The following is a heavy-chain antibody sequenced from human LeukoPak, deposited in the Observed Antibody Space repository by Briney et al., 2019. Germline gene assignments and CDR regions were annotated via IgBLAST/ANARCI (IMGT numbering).Heavy chain of an antibody. D-gene: IGHD2-15*01. CDR1: GFTFSSYS. CDR2: ISSSSNYI. Sequence: GGSLRLSCAASGFTFSSYSMNWVRQAPGKGLEWVSSISSSSNYISYADSVKGRFTISRDNAKNSLSLQMNSLRAEDTAVFYCSRTGYFDIWGQGTMVTVSS. V-gene: IGHV3-21*01. CDR3: SRTGYFDI. J-gene: IGHJ3*02.